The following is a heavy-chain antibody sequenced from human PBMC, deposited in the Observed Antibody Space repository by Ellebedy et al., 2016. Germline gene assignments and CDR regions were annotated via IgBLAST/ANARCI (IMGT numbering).Heavy chain of an antibody. Sequence: GSLRLSXTVSGGSISSSSYYWGWIRQPPGKGLEWIGSIYYSGSTYYNPSLKSRVTISVDTSKNQFSLKLSSVTAADTAVYYCAGQWVEQPHWFNPWGQGTLVTVSS. CDR3: AGQWVEQPHWFNP. V-gene: IGHV4-39*07. J-gene: IGHJ5*02. D-gene: IGHD1/OR15-1a*01. CDR1: GGSISSSSYY. CDR2: IYYSGST.